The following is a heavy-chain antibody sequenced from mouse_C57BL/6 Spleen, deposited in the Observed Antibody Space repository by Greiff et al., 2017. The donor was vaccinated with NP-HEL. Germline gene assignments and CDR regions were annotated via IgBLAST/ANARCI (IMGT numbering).Heavy chain of an antibody. CDR2: IYPGDGDT. Sequence: QVHVKQSGAELVKPGASVKISCKASGYAFSSYWMNWVKQRPGKGLEWIGQIYPGDGDTNYNGKFKGKATLTADKSSSTAYMQLSSLTSEDSAVYFCARKATGYFDVWGTGTTVTVSS. D-gene: IGHD3-2*02. J-gene: IGHJ1*03. V-gene: IGHV1-80*01. CDR3: ARKATGYFDV. CDR1: GYAFSSYW.